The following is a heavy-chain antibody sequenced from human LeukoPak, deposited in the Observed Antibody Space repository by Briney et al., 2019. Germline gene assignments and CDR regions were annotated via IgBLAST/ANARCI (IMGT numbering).Heavy chain of an antibody. CDR2: IYYSGST. CDR3: ARVAVAVDY. Sequence: SETLSLTCTVSGGSISSYYWSWIRQPPGKGLEWIGYIYYSGSTNYNPSLKSRVAISVDTSKNQFSLKLSSVTAADTAVYSCARVAVAVDYWGQGTLVTVSS. J-gene: IGHJ4*02. D-gene: IGHD6-19*01. V-gene: IGHV4-59*01. CDR1: GGSISSYY.